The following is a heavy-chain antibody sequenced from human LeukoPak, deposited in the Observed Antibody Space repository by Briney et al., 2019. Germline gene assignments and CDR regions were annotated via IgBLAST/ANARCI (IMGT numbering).Heavy chain of an antibody. CDR2: INHSGST. CDR1: GGSFSGYY. D-gene: IGHD3-10*01. Sequence: SETLSLTCAVYGGSFSGYYWSWIRQPPGKGLEWIGEINHSGSTNYNPSLKSRVTISVDTSKNHFSLKLSSVTAADTAVYYCARGYHYYGSGSYYTYWGQGTLVTVSS. CDR3: ARGYHYYGSGSYYTY. V-gene: IGHV4-34*01. J-gene: IGHJ4*02.